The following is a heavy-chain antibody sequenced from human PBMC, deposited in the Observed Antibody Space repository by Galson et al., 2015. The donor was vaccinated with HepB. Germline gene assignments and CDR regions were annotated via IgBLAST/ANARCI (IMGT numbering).Heavy chain of an antibody. Sequence: SVKVSCKASGGTFSSYAISWVRQAPGQGLEWMGGIIPIFGTANYAQKFQGRVTITADESTSTAYMELSSLRSEDTAVYYCARGDSSDNYYYYGMDVWGQGTTVTVSS. CDR1: GGTFSSYA. CDR3: ARGDSSDNYYYYGMDV. V-gene: IGHV1-69*13. CDR2: IIPIFGTA. J-gene: IGHJ6*02. D-gene: IGHD6-19*01.